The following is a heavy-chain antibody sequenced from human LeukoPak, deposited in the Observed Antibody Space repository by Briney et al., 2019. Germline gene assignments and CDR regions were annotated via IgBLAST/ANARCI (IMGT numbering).Heavy chain of an antibody. CDR2: ISSSGSII. D-gene: IGHD3-10*01. CDR1: GFIFSSYE. V-gene: IGHV3-48*03. CDR3: AREYYGSGSTVFYFDY. J-gene: IGHJ4*02. Sequence: GGSLRLSCAASGFIFSSYEMNWVRQAPGKGLEWVSYISSSGSIIYYADSMKGRFTISKDNAKNSLYLQMTSLRAEDTAVYYCAREYYGSGSTVFYFDYWGQGTLVTVSS.